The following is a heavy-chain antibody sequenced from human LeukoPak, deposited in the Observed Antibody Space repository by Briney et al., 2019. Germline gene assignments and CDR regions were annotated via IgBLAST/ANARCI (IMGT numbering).Heavy chain of an antibody. CDR1: GGSFSGYY. CDR3: ARVMTTVTTQYMDV. Sequence: PSETLSLTCAVYGGSFSGYYWSWIRQPPGKGQEWIGEINHSGSTNYNPSLKSRVTISVDTSKNQFSLKLSSVTAADTAVYYCARVMTTVTTQYMDVWGKGTTVTVSS. V-gene: IGHV4-34*01. D-gene: IGHD4-17*01. J-gene: IGHJ6*03. CDR2: INHSGST.